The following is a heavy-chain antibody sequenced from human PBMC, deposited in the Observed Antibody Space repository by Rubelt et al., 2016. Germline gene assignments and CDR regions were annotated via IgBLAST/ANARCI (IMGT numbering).Heavy chain of an antibody. J-gene: IGHJ4*02. CDR2: IPILGIA. D-gene: IGHD6-19*01. V-gene: IGHV1-69*04. CDR3: ARVWYSSGGGVGEFDY. Sequence: IPILGIANYAQKFQGRVTITADKSTSTAYMELSSLRSEDTAVYYCARVWYSSGGGVGEFDYWGQGTLVTVSS.